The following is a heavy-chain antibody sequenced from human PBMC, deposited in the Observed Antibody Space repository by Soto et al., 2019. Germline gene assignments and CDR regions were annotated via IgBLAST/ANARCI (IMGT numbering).Heavy chain of an antibody. CDR2: IIPVFGTP. J-gene: IGHJ4*02. Sequence: QVQLVQSGAEVKKPGSSVKVSCKASGGTFSSYAISWVRQAPGQGLEWKGGIIPVFGTPNYAQKFQGRVTIPADESTTKAYMELSSLRSEDTALYYCARVGAVAAKWGQGTLVTVSS. V-gene: IGHV1-69*01. CDR1: GGTFSSYA. CDR3: ARVGAVAAK. D-gene: IGHD6-19*01.